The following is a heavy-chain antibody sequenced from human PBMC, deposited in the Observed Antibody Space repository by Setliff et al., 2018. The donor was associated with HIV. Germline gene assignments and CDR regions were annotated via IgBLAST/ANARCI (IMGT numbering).Heavy chain of an antibody. J-gene: IGHJ4*02. V-gene: IGHV4-4*02. CDR2: IYHSGST. D-gene: IGHD3-16*01. CDR3: ARGSSASPYLGIDF. CDR1: GDSIRSDHW. Sequence: SETLSLTCAVSGDSIRSDHWWTWVRQSSGKGLEWIGEIYHSGSTTYNPSLKSRVTISVDKSTNQFSLRRTSVTAADTAIYYCARGSSASPYLGIDFWGRGTLVTVSS.